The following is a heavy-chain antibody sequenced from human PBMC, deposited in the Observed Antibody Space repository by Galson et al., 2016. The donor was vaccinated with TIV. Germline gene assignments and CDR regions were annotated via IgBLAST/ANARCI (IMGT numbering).Heavy chain of an antibody. D-gene: IGHD6-19*01. V-gene: IGHV1-2*04. Sequence: SVKVSCKASGYTFSDYYMHWVRQAPGQGLEWMGWINPNTGGTNYAQKFQGWVSMTRDTSINTAYMELSRLKSDDTAVYYCARDDGYTSGSDYWGRGTLVTVSS. CDR3: ARDDGYTSGSDY. CDR2: INPNTGGT. J-gene: IGHJ4*02. CDR1: GYTFSDYY.